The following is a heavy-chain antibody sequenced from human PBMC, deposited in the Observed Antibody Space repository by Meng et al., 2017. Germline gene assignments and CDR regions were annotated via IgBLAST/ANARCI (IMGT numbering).Heavy chain of an antibody. Sequence: EVELAESGGGLVHPGGSLRLSCAASGFTFNNYWMHWVRQVPGKGLVWVSRISGDGSITNYADSVKGRFTISRDNAKNTLYLQMNSLRPEDTAVYYCLDEAPRSDYWGQGSLVTVSS. CDR3: LDEAPRSDY. D-gene: IGHD1-1*01. CDR2: ISGDGSIT. V-gene: IGHV3-74*01. J-gene: IGHJ4*02. CDR1: GFTFNNYW.